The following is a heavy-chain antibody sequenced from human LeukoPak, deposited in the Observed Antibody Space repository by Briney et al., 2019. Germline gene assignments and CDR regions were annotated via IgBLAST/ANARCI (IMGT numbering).Heavy chain of an antibody. V-gene: IGHV3-73*01. CDR2: IRSKANSYAT. J-gene: IGHJ4*02. CDR3: ERVSMSQY. CDR1: GFTFSGSV. D-gene: IGHD5/OR15-5a*01. Sequence: SGGSLRLSCAASGFTFSGSVMHWVRQASGKGLEWVGRIRSKANSYATAYAASVKGRFTISRDDSKSIAYLQMNSLKTEDTAVYYCERVSMSQYWGQGTLVTVSS.